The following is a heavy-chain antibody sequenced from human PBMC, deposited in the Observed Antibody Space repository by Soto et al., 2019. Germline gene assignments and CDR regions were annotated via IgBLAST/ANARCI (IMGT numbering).Heavy chain of an antibody. CDR3: ARSRAAAPPRVGMDV. V-gene: IGHV1-69*13. D-gene: IGHD6-13*01. J-gene: IGHJ6*02. CDR1: GYTFTSYA. CDR2: IIPFFHAP. Sequence: SVPVTCKASGYTFTSYAISWVRQATGQGLEWMGGIIPFFHAPNYAQKFQGRVTITADESTSIVFMEMSSLRFEDTAVYYCARSRAAAPPRVGMDVWGQGTTVTVSS.